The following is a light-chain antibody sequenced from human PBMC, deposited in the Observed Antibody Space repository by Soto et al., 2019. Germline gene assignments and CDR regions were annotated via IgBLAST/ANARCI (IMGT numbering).Light chain of an antibody. J-gene: IGLJ3*02. CDR2: STN. CDR1: TSNIGNNI. CDR3: AAWDDNVGAWM. Sequence: QSVLTQPPSASGAPGQRVTISCFGSTSNIGNNIVNWYQQLPGAAPKLLIYSTNQRPSGVPDRFSGSRSGTSASLAISGLRSEDEADYYCAAWDDNVGAWMFGGGTQLTVL. V-gene: IGLV1-44*01.